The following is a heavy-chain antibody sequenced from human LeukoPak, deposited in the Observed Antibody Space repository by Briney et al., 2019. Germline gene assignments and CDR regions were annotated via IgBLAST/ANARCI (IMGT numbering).Heavy chain of an antibody. V-gene: IGHV1-8*01. Sequence: ASVKVSCKASGYTFTSYDINWVRQAPGQGLGWMGWMNPNSGNTGYAQKFQGRVTMTRNTSISTAYMELSSLRSEDTAVYYCARVEAGDSSFDYWGQGTLVTVSS. D-gene: IGHD6-6*01. J-gene: IGHJ4*02. CDR1: GYTFTSYD. CDR2: MNPNSGNT. CDR3: ARVEAGDSSFDY.